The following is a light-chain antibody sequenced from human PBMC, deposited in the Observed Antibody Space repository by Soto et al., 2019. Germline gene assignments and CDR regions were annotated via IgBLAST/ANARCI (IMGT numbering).Light chain of an antibody. CDR2: EIN. Sequence: QSALTQPPYASEYPGQSVTISCTGTSSDVGAYDYVSWYQQHPGKALKLMIYEINKRPSGVPDRFSGSKSGNTASLTVSGLQAEDEADYYCSSFASINNFPYVFGTGTKLTV. CDR3: SSFASINNFPYV. CDR1: SSDVGAYDY. V-gene: IGLV2-8*01. J-gene: IGLJ1*01.